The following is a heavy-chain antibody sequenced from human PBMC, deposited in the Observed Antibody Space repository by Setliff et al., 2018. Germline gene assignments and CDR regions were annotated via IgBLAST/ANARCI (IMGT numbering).Heavy chain of an antibody. CDR1: GESIRSYY. D-gene: IGHD1-26*01. J-gene: IGHJ4*02. CDR3: ARSPSSGAYWNPRPFYSDY. V-gene: IGHV4-59*08. CDR2: IHYSGST. Sequence: SETLSLTCIVSGESIRSYYWSWIRQSPGKGLEWIAYIHYSGSTNQNPSLKSRVTISVDTSKNQFSLKLDSVTAADTALYYCARSPSSGAYWNPRPFYSDYWARGTLVTVSS.